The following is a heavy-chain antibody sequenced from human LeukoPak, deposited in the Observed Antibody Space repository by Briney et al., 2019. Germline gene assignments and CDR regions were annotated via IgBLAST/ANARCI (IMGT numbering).Heavy chain of an antibody. CDR3: ARDFYNSGSFGH. D-gene: IGHD3-10*01. Sequence: GGSLRLSCAASGFTVSSNYMSWVRQAPGKGLEWVSIIYTNGRTYYTDSVKGRFTMSRDNSNNTLYLQMNSLRAEDTAIYYCARDFYNSGSFGHWGQGTLVTVTS. J-gene: IGHJ5*02. CDR1: GFTVSSNY. CDR2: IYTNGRT. V-gene: IGHV3-53*01.